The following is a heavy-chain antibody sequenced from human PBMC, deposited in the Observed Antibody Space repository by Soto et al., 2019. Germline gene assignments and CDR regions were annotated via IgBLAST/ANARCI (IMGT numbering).Heavy chain of an antibody. CDR3: AKADDGHYYDSSGHIDY. CDR2: ISYDRSNK. J-gene: IGHJ4*02. V-gene: IGHV3-30*18. Sequence: QVQLVESGGGVVQPGRSLRLSCAASGFTFSSYGMHWVRQAPGKGLEGVAVISYDRSNKYYADSVKGRFTISRDNSKNTLYLQMNSLRAEDTAVYYCAKADDGHYYDSSGHIDYWGQGTLVTVSS. CDR1: GFTFSSYG. D-gene: IGHD3-22*01.